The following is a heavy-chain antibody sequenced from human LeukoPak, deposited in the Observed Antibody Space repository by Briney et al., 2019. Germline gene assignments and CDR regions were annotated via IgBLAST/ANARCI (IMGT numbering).Heavy chain of an antibody. D-gene: IGHD4-11*01. V-gene: IGHV3-30*02. Sequence: GGSLRLSCAASGFTFSSYGMHWVRQAPGKGLEWVAFIRYDGSNKYYADSVKGRFTISRDNSKNTLYLQMNSLRAEDTAVYYCAKDSNYNLYYYMDVWAKGPRSPSP. CDR1: GFTFSSYG. CDR2: IRYDGSNK. CDR3: AKDSNYNLYYYMDV. J-gene: IGHJ6*03.